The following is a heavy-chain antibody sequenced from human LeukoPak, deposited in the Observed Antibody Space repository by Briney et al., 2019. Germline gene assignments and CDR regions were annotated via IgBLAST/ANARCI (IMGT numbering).Heavy chain of an antibody. Sequence: PGGSLRLSCAASGFTFTPYAMSWVRQAPGKGLEWVAVISYDGSNKYYADSVKGRFTISRDNSKNTLYLQMNSLRAEDTAVYYCAKDLSYGDYGAFFDYWGQGTLVTVSS. V-gene: IGHV3-30*18. J-gene: IGHJ4*02. CDR2: ISYDGSNK. CDR1: GFTFTPYA. D-gene: IGHD4-17*01. CDR3: AKDLSYGDYGAFFDY.